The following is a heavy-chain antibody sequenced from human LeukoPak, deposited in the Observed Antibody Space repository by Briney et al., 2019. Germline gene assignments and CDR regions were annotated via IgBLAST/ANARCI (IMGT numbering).Heavy chain of an antibody. J-gene: IGHJ4*02. CDR1: GGSISSYY. CDR3: ARDLVYYDSSGYSDYFDY. Sequence: SETLSLTCTVSGGSISSYYWSWIRQPPGKGLEWIAYISDIGSINYNPSLKSRVTISLDTSKNQFSLKLSSVTAADTAVYYCARDLVYYDSSGYSDYFDYWGQGTLVTVSS. D-gene: IGHD3-22*01. CDR2: ISDIGSI. V-gene: IGHV4-59*01.